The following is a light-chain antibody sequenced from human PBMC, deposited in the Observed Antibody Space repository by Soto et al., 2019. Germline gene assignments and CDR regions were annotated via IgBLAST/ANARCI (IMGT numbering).Light chain of an antibody. CDR3: QQYNKWPYT. J-gene: IGKJ2*01. CDR1: QSVGRN. V-gene: IGKV3-15*01. Sequence: EIVMTQSPVALSVSPGESAALSCRASQSVGRNLAWYPQRPGQAPRVLIYGTSTSATGVPARFSGSGSGTDFTITISSLQSEDLAVDYCQQYNKWPYTFGQGTRLEIK. CDR2: GTS.